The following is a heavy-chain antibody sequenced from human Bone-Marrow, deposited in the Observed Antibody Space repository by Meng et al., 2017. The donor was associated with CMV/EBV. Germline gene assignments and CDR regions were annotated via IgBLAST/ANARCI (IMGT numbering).Heavy chain of an antibody. CDR1: GFTFSDYA. J-gene: IGHJ5*02. CDR3: ARDLVRGSYSGGFDP. Sequence: GESLKISCAASGFTFSDYAMHWVRQAPGKGLEWVAVISYDGRNQFYAESLKGRFTISRDNSKTTLYLQMNSLRAEDTAVYYCARDLVRGSYSGGFDPWGQGTLVTVAS. V-gene: IGHV3-30*04. D-gene: IGHD1-26*01. CDR2: ISYDGRNQ.